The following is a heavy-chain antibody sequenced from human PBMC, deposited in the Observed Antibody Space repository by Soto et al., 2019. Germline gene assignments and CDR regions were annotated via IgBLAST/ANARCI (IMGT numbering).Heavy chain of an antibody. V-gene: IGHV3-74*01. Sequence: GGSLRLSCAASGFTFSSYWMHWVRQAPGKGLVWVSHINSDGSSTSYADSVKGRFTISRDNAKNTLYLQMNSLRAEDTAVYYCARAGASMTTVTPLYYHYYMDVWGKGTTVTVSS. J-gene: IGHJ6*03. CDR3: ARAGASMTTVTPLYYHYYMDV. CDR1: GFTFSSYW. D-gene: IGHD4-17*01. CDR2: INSDGSST.